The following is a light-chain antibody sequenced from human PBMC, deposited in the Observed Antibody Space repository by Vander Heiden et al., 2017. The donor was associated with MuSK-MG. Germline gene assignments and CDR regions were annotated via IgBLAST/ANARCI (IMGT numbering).Light chain of an antibody. Sequence: EIVMTLSPSTLSVSPGERATLSCRASQSVSSNLDWYQQKPGQAPRLLIYGASTRATGIPARFSGSGSGTEFTLTISSLQSEDLAVYYCQQYNYWPPWTFGQGTKVEIK. J-gene: IGKJ1*01. V-gene: IGKV3-15*01. CDR2: GAS. CDR1: QSVSSN. CDR3: QQYNYWPPWT.